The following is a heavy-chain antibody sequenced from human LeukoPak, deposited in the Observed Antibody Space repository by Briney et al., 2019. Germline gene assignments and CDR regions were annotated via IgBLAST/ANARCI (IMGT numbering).Heavy chain of an antibody. J-gene: IGHJ5*02. D-gene: IGHD6-6*01. V-gene: IGHV3-23*01. CDR1: GFTFSSYA. Sequence: QPGGSLRLSCAASGFTFSSYAMSWVRQAPGKGLEWVSAISGSGGSTYYADSVKGRFTISRDNSKNTLYLQMNSLRAEDTAVYYCARDGVAARLSWFDPWGQGTLVTVSS. CDR2: ISGSGGST. CDR3: ARDGVAARLSWFDP.